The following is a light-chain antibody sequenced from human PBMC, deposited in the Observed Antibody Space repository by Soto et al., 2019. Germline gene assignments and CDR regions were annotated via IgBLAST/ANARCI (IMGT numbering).Light chain of an antibody. Sequence: QSALTQPRSVSGSPGQSVTISCTGTSNNIGRYNYVSWYQQHPGKAPKFMIYDVNKRPSGVPDRFSGSKSDNTASLTISGLQAEDEADYYCCSYAGSRTYVVFGGGTKLTVL. CDR2: DVN. J-gene: IGLJ2*01. CDR1: SNNIGRYNY. V-gene: IGLV2-11*01. CDR3: CSYAGSRTYVV.